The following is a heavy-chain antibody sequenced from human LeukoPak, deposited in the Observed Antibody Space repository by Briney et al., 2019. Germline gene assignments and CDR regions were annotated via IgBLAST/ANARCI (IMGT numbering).Heavy chain of an antibody. D-gene: IGHD1-7*01. V-gene: IGHV3-23*01. CDR2: ITGAGSTT. Sequence: PGGSLRLSCAASGFTFSTFAMSWVRQDPGRGLKWVSSITGAGSTTYYPESVKGRFTISRDNSKNTLYLQMNSLRVEDTAVYFCVRDRNYFEALQRSYWGQGTLVTVSS. CDR3: VRDRNYFEALQRSY. J-gene: IGHJ4*02. CDR1: GFTFSTFA.